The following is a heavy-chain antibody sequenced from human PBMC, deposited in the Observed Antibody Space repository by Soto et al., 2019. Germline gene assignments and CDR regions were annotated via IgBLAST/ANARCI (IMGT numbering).Heavy chain of an antibody. CDR1: GFTFSSYA. J-gene: IGHJ4*02. Sequence: PGGSLRLSCAASGFTFSSYAMSWVRQAPGKGLEWVSAISGSGGNTYYADSVKGRFTISRDKAKKTLYRQMNSLRAEDTAVYYCAEAMTTVVTGSDSWGQGTLVTVSS. D-gene: IGHD4-17*01. V-gene: IGHV3-23*01. CDR3: AEAMTTVVTGSDS. CDR2: ISGSGGNT.